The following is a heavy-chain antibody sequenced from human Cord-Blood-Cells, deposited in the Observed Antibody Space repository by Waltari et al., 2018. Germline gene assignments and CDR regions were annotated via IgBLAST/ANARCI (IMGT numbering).Heavy chain of an antibody. CDR3: ARRHYYGSGSYYKRPFDY. CDR2: INHSGST. D-gene: IGHD3-10*01. CDR1: GGSFSGYY. V-gene: IGHV4-34*01. Sequence: QVQLQQWGAGLLKPSETLSLTCAVYGGSFSGYYWSWIRQPPGKGLEWIGEINHSGSTNYNPSLKSRVTISVDTSKNQFSLKLSSVTAADTAVYYCARRHYYGSGSYYKRPFDYWGQGTLVTVSS. J-gene: IGHJ4*02.